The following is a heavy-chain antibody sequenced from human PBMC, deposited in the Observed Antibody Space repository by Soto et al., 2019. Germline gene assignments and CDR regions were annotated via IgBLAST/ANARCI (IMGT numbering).Heavy chain of an antibody. CDR3: ATHPHYYGSGSYYNE. Sequence: GESLKISCKGSGYSFTSYWIGWVRQMPGKGLEWMGIIYPGDSDTRYSPSFQGQVTISADKSISTAYLQWSRLKASDTAMYYCATHPHYYGSGSYYNEWGQGTLLTVSS. CDR2: IYPGDSDT. D-gene: IGHD3-10*01. CDR1: GYSFTSYW. V-gene: IGHV5-51*01. J-gene: IGHJ4*02.